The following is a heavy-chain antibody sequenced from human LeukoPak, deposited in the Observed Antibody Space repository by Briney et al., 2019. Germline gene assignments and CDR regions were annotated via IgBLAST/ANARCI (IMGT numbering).Heavy chain of an antibody. CDR2: IIPRFGTG. CDR3: ARVGTGDPNYYDSSGYDVFDL. D-gene: IGHD3-22*01. V-gene: IGHV1-69*01. Sequence: GSSVKVSCKASGGTFSSYAISWVRQAPGQGLEWVGGIIPRFGTGNYSPKFQDRLRLTADDPTSTAYMELRSLTLEATAVYFCARVGTGDPNYYDSSGYDVFDLWGPGTAVTVSS. J-gene: IGHJ3*01. CDR1: GGTFSSYA.